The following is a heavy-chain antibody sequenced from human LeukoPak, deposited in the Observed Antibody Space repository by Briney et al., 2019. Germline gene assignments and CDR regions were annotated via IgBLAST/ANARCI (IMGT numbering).Heavy chain of an antibody. D-gene: IGHD5-18*01. CDR1: GGSISSHY. V-gene: IGHV4-59*08. J-gene: IGHJ3*02. Sequence: SETLSLTCTVSGGSISSHYWSWIRQPPGKGLEWIGYIYYSGSTNYNPSLKSRVTISVDTSKNQFSLKLSSVTAADTAVYYCARGSLGQLWLQGNAFDIWGQGTMVTVSS. CDR2: IYYSGST. CDR3: ARGSLGQLWLQGNAFDI.